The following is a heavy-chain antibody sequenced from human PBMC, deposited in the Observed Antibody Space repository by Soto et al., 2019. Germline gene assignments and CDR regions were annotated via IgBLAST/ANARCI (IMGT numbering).Heavy chain of an antibody. CDR3: ANFKWYFDL. J-gene: IGHJ2*01. CDR2: IYYTGST. V-gene: IGHV4-59*01. Sequence: TLSLTCTVSGGSISSYYWSWIRQPPGKGLEWIGYIYYTGSTNYNPSLKSRVTISVDTSKNQFSLQLSSVTAADTAVYYCANFKWYFDLWGRGTLVTVSS. CDR1: GGSISSYY.